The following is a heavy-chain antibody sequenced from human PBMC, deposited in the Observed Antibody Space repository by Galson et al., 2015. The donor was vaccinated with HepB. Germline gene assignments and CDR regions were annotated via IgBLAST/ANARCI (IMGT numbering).Heavy chain of an antibody. D-gene: IGHD3-3*01. CDR1: GFTFSSYG. J-gene: IGHJ6*03. V-gene: IGHV3-30*18. CDR2: ISYDGSNK. CDR3: AKPCADIVVPRRMNYFGVVRPADYYYYYMDV. Sequence: SLRLSCAASGFTFSSYGMHWVRQAPGKGLEWVAVISYDGSNKYYADSVKGRFTISRDNSKNTLYLQMNSLRAEDTAVYYCAKPCADIVVPRRMNYFGVVRPADYYYYYMDVWGKGTTVTVSS.